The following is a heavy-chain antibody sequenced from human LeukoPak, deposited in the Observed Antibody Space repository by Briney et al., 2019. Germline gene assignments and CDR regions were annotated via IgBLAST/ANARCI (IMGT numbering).Heavy chain of an antibody. V-gene: IGHV4-34*01. CDR1: GGSFSGYY. CDR3: ARRGMITFGGVIVNYYYYMDV. CDR2: INHSGST. D-gene: IGHD3-16*02. J-gene: IGHJ6*03. Sequence: SETLSLTCAVYGGSFSGYYWSWIRQPPGKGLEWIGEINHSGSTNYNPSLKSRVTISVDTSKNQFSLKLSSVTAADTAVYYCARRGMITFGGVIVNYYYYMDVWGKGTTVTISS.